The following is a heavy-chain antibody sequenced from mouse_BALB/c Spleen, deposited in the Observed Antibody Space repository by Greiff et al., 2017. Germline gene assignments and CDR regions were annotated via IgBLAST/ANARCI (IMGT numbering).Heavy chain of an antibody. CDR3: ASDGPSFAY. V-gene: IGHV1-87*01. Sequence: VQLQQSGAELARPGASVKLSCKASGYTFTSYWLQWVKQRPGQGLEWIGAIYPGDGDTRYTQKFKGKATLTADKSSSTAYMQLSSLASEDSAVYYCASDGPSFAYWGQGTLVTVSA. J-gene: IGHJ3*01. D-gene: IGHD2-3*01. CDR1: GYTFTSYW. CDR2: IYPGDGDT.